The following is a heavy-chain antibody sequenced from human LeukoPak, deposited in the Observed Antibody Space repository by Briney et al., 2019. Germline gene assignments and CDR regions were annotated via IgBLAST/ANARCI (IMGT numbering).Heavy chain of an antibody. V-gene: IGHV3-53*01. D-gene: IGHD2-21*02. J-gene: IGHJ4*02. CDR2: IYSGGST. CDR3: ARSPGAYCGGDCYPYYLDY. CDR1: GFTVSGNY. Sequence: GGSLRLSCAASGFTVSGNYMSWVRQAPGKGLEWVSVIYSGGSTYYADSVKGRFTISRDNSKNTLYLQMNSLRAGDTAVYYCARSPGAYCGGDCYPYYLDYWGQGTLVTVSS.